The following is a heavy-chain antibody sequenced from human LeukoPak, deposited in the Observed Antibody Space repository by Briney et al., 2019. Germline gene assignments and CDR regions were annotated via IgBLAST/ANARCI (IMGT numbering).Heavy chain of an antibody. V-gene: IGHV5-51*01. D-gene: IGHD3-22*01. CDR3: ARHAYDSDT. Sequence: GESLKISCKGSGYTFSNYWIAWVRQMPGKGLEWMGIIYPGDSDTRYNPSFQGQVTFSADKSISTVFLQWSSLKASDTAMYFCARHAYDSDTWGQGTQVTVSS. J-gene: IGHJ5*02. CDR1: GYTFSNYW. CDR2: IYPGDSDT.